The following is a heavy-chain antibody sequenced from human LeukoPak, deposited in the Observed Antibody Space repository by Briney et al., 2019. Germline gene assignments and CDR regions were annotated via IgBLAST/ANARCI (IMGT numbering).Heavy chain of an antibody. Sequence: SETLSLTCSVSGYSISSPNYWGWIRLTPGKGLEWIGNLYHTGSTYYSPPLKSRLTISLDTSRNQFSLRLNSVTAADTAVYYCAKSNGYGLVDIWGQGTMVTVSS. CDR2: LYHTGST. V-gene: IGHV4-38-2*02. J-gene: IGHJ3*02. CDR3: AKSNGYGLVDI. D-gene: IGHD3-10*01. CDR1: GYSISSPNY.